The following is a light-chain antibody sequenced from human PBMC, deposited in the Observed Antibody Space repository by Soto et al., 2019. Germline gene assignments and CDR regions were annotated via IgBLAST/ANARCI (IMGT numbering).Light chain of an antibody. V-gene: IGLV4-60*02. CDR1: SGHSSYI. Sequence: QAVVTQSSSASASLGSSVELTCTLSSGHSSYIIAWHQQQPGKAPRYLMKLEGSGSYNKGSGVPDRFSGSSSGADRYLTISNLQFEDEADYYCETWDSNTHTVFGGGTKLTVL. CDR3: ETWDSNTHTV. J-gene: IGLJ3*02. CDR2: LEGSGSY.